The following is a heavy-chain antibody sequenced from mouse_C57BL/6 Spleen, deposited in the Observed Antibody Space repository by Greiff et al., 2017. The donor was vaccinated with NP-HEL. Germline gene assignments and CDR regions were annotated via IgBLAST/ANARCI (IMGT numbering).Heavy chain of an antibody. J-gene: IGHJ2*01. CDR2: IYPGDGDT. CDR3: ARDSSGYPYYFDY. Sequence: VQVVESGPELVKPGASVKISCKASGYAFSSSWMNWVKQRPGKGLEWIGRIYPGDGDTNYNGKFKGKATLTADKSSSTAYMQLSSLTSEDSAVYFCARDSSGYPYYFDYWGQGTTLTVSS. CDR1: GYAFSSSW. D-gene: IGHD3-2*02. V-gene: IGHV1-82*01.